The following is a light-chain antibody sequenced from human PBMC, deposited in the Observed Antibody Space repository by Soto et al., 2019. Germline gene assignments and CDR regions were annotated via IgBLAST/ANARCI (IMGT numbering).Light chain of an antibody. J-gene: IGLJ1*01. CDR1: SSNIGAGYH. V-gene: IGLV1-40*01. Sequence: QSVLTQPPSVSGAPGQRVTSSCPGRSSNIGAGYHVHWYQQLPGTAPKLLISDNNNRPSGVPDRFSGSKSGTSASLAITGLQAEDEADYYCQSYDSNLSAYVFGTGTKVTV. CDR3: QSYDSNLSAYV. CDR2: DNN.